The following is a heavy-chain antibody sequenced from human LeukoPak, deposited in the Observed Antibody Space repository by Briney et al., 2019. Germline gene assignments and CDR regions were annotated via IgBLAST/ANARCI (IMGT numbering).Heavy chain of an antibody. CDR1: GFTFSSYA. J-gene: IGHJ4*02. CDR3: AKDNWVAWYYDFWSGYSEDY. Sequence: PGGSLRLSCAASGFTFSSYAMSWVRQAPGKGLEWVSAISGSGGSTYYADSVKGRFTISRDNSKNTLYLQMSSLRAEDTAVYYCAKDNWVAWYYDFWSGYSEDYWGQGTLVTVSS. CDR2: ISGSGGST. V-gene: IGHV3-23*01. D-gene: IGHD3-3*01.